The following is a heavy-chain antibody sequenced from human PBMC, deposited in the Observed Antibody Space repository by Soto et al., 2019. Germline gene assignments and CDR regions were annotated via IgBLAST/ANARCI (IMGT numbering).Heavy chain of an antibody. CDR1: GYSFTSYW. J-gene: IGHJ6*02. Sequence: GESLKISCKGSGYSFTSYWIGWVRQMPGKGLEWMGIIYPGDSDTRYSPSFQGQVTISADKSISTAYLQWSSLKASDTAMYHCARQKGAAAGSYYYGMDVWGQGTTVTVSS. D-gene: IGHD6-13*01. V-gene: IGHV5-51*01. CDR2: IYPGDSDT. CDR3: ARQKGAAAGSYYYGMDV.